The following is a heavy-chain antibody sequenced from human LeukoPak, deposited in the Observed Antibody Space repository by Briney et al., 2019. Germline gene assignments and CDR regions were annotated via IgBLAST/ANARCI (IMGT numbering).Heavy chain of an antibody. V-gene: IGHV4-34*01. CDR1: GGSFSGYY. CDR3: AREGTVSFFDY. Sequence: PSETLSLTCAVHGGSFSGYYWSWIRQPPGKGLEWIGEVNHSGNTDYNPSLKSRVTISVDTSKNQFSLKLSSVTAADTAAYYCAREGTVSFFDYWGQGTLVTVSS. D-gene: IGHD4-17*01. J-gene: IGHJ4*02. CDR2: VNHSGNT.